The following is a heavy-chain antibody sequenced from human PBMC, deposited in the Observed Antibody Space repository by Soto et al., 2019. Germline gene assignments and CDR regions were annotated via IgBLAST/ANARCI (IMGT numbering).Heavy chain of an antibody. CDR2: ISSSSSYI. V-gene: IGHV3-21*01. J-gene: IGHJ6*02. CDR3: ARDGAMRAYPYYYYYYGMDV. Sequence: EVQLVESGGGLVQPGGSLRLSCAASGFTFSSYSMNWVRQAPGKGLEWVSSISSSSSYIYYADSVKGRFTISRDNAKTSLYLQMISLRADDTAVYYCARDGAMRAYPYYYYYYGMDVWGQGTTVTVCS. D-gene: IGHD2-2*01. CDR1: GFTFSSYS.